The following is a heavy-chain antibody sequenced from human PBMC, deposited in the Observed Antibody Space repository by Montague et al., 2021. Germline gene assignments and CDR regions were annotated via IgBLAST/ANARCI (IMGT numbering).Heavy chain of an antibody. D-gene: IGHD2-2*01. Sequence: SLRLSCAASGFTFSNYAMSWVRQTPGGGLDLVSVLSDSGANTYYADSVKGRFTISRDNSQNRLYLRLNSLRAEDTAVYYCAKGLWACSSTTCPLDPFDYWGQGTPVTVSS. CDR2: LSDSGANT. CDR1: GFTFSNYA. CDR3: AKGLWACSSTTCPLDPFDY. V-gene: IGHV3-23*01. J-gene: IGHJ4*02.